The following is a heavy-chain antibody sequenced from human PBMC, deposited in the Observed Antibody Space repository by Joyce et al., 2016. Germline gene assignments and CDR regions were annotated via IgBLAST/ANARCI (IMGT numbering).Heavy chain of an antibody. J-gene: IGHJ5*02. CDR3: AREGSYSSRTIDP. Sequence: EVQLVESGGALVQPGGSLRLSCAASGFAFKTYEMNWVRQAHGKGLEWISYIDRGAEIIYYADSVKGRFTISRDNSKNSLYLQMDSLRVEDTALYYCAREGSYSSRTIDPWGQGTLVTVSS. CDR1: GFAFKTYE. V-gene: IGHV3-48*03. CDR2: IDRGAEII. D-gene: IGHD6-13*01.